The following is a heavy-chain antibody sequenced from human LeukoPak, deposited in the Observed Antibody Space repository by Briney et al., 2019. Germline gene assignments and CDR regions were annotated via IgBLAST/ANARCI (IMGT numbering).Heavy chain of an antibody. J-gene: IGHJ4*02. D-gene: IGHD5-18*01. Sequence: GGSLRLSCAASGFTFSNAWMSWVRQAPGKGLEWVAVVSYDGSNKYYADSVKGRFTISRDNSKNTLYLQMNSLRAEDTAVYYCARDRRIQLFPDYWGQGTLVTVSS. CDR1: GFTFSNAW. CDR2: VSYDGSNK. V-gene: IGHV3-30-3*01. CDR3: ARDRRIQLFPDY.